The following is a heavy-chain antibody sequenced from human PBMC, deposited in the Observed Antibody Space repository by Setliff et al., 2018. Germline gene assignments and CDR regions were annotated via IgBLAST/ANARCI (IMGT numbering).Heavy chain of an antibody. Sequence: ETLYLTCAVYGGSFSGYYWSWIRQPPGKGLEWIGEINHSGSTNYNPSLKSRVTISVDTSKNQFSLKLSSVTAADTAVYYCARELPYYYDSSGYYSHAPTFDYWGQGTLVTV. CDR2: INHSGST. J-gene: IGHJ4*02. CDR3: ARELPYYYDSSGYYSHAPTFDY. CDR1: GGSFSGYY. D-gene: IGHD3-22*01. V-gene: IGHV4-34*01.